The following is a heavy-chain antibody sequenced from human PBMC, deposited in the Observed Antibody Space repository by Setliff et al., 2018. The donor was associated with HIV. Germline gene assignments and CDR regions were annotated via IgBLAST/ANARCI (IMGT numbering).Heavy chain of an antibody. V-gene: IGHV3-21*03. J-gene: IGHJ3*02. CDR2: INNGGIYI. D-gene: IGHD3-22*01. CDR3: TRERNYYDSSGYRDAFDI. CDR1: GFTFSSNS. Sequence: GGSLRLSCAASGFTFSSNSMTWVRQAPGKGLEWVSSINNGGIYIYYADSVKGRFTISRDNTKNLLYLQMNSLKTEDTAVYYCTRERNYYDSSGYRDAFDIWGQGTMVTVSS.